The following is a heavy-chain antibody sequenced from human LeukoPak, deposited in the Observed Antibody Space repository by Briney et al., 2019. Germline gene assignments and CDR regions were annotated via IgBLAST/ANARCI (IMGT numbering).Heavy chain of an antibody. J-gene: IGHJ1*01. V-gene: IGHV1-2*02. D-gene: IGHD6-6*01. CDR3: VRTLEYSSSSFFVGVQAWVYFQH. CDR1: GYTFTGYY. CDR2: INPNSGGT. Sequence: ASVKVSCKASGYTFTGYYMHWVRQAPGQGLEWMGWINPNSGGTNYAQKFQGRVTMTRDTSISTAYMELSRLRSDDTAVYYCVRTLEYSSSSFFVGVQAWVYFQHWGQGTLVTVSS.